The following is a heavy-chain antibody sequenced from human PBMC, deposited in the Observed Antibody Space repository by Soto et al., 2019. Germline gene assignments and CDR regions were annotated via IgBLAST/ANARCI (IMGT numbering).Heavy chain of an antibody. V-gene: IGHV4-59*01. CDR1: GGSISSYY. CDR3: ARARDCSGGTCYSWRFDP. CDR2: IYYSGNT. D-gene: IGHD2-15*01. J-gene: IGHJ5*02. Sequence: QVQLQESGPGLLKPSETLSLTCTVSGGSISSYYWSWIRQPPGKGLEWIGHIYYSGNTNYNSSLKSRVTISMDTSKRQLSLKLRSVTAADTAVYYCARARDCSGGTCYSWRFDPWGQGTLVTVSS.